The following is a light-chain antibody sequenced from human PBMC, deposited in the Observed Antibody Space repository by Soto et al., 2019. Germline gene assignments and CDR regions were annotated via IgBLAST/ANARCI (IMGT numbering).Light chain of an antibody. V-gene: IGKV1-5*01. J-gene: IGKJ2*01. CDR3: QQYNNYLMYT. CDR1: QSISSW. Sequence: DIQMTQSPSTLSASVGDRVTITCRASQSISSWLAWYQQKPGKAPKLLIYDASTLESGVPSRFSGSGSGTDFTLTISSLQPDDFATYYCQQYNNYLMYTFVQGTKLEIK. CDR2: DAS.